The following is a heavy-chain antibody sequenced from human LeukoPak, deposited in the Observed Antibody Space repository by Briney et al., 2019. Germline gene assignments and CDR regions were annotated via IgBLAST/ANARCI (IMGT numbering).Heavy chain of an antibody. D-gene: IGHD6-13*01. CDR3: ARHQVAAGWDFDY. J-gene: IGHJ4*02. CDR2: IYPGDSDT. Sequence: GESLKISCKGSGYSFTSYWIGWVRHMPGKGLEWMGIIYPGDSDTRYSPSFQGQVTISADKSISTAYLQWSSLKASDTAMYYCARHQVAAGWDFDYWGQGTLVTVSS. V-gene: IGHV5-51*01. CDR1: GYSFTSYW.